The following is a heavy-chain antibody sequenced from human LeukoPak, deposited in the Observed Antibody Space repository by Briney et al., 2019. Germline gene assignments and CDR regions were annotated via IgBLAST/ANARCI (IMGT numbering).Heavy chain of an antibody. V-gene: IGHV3-30-3*01. D-gene: IGHD3-10*01. J-gene: IGHJ4*02. CDR1: GFTFSSYA. CDR3: ARSPLWFGELLPPLYYFDY. Sequence: GGSLRLSCAASGFTFSSYAMHWVRQAPGKGLEWVAVISYDGSNKYYADSVKGRFTISRDNSKNTLYLQMNSLRAEDTAVYYCARSPLWFGELLPPLYYFDYWGQGTLVTVSS. CDR2: ISYDGSNK.